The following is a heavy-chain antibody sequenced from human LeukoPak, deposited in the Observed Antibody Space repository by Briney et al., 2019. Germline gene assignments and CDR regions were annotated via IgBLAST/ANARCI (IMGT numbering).Heavy chain of an antibody. CDR1: GGSISGYY. CDR3: ARELYYDSSGYYWDYFDY. D-gene: IGHD3-22*01. V-gene: IGHV4-59*01. Sequence: SETLSLTCTVSGGSISGYYWSWVRQPPGKGLEGIGYIYYSGSTNYNPSLKSRVTISLNRSKNQYSLRLRSVTAADTAVYYCARELYYDSSGYYWDYFDYWGQGTLVTVSS. J-gene: IGHJ4*02. CDR2: IYYSGST.